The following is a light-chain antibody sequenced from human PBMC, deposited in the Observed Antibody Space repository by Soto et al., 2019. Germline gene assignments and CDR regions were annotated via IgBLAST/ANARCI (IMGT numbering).Light chain of an antibody. CDR1: SSNIGSHY. J-gene: IGLJ3*02. CDR3: AAWDDSLSGPV. CDR2: RNN. V-gene: IGLV1-47*01. Sequence: QSVLTQPPSASGTPGQRVTVSCSGSSSNIGSHYVSWYQQLPGTAPRLLIYRNNLRPSGVPDRFSGSKSGTSVSLAISGLRSDDEADYYCAAWDDSLSGPVFGGGTKLTVL.